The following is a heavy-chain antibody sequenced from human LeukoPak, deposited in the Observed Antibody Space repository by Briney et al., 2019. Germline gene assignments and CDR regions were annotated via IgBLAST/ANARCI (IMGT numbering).Heavy chain of an antibody. J-gene: IGHJ4*02. V-gene: IGHV3-66*02. D-gene: IGHD3-10*01. Sequence: GSLRLSCEASDFAVTSSHMIWVRRAPGKGPEWVSVLYSGGSTYYADSVKGRFTISRDDSRNTLYLQMNSLRPEDTAVYHCAAGQTLWNYFDFWGQGTLVTVSS. CDR1: DFAVTSSH. CDR2: LYSGGST. CDR3: AAGQTLWNYFDF.